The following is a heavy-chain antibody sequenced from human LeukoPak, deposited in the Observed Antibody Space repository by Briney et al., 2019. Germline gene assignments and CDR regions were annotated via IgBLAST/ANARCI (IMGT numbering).Heavy chain of an antibody. V-gene: IGHV4-39*07. D-gene: IGHD1-1*01. Sequence: PSETLSLTCTVSGGSISSSSYYWGWIRQPPGKGLEWIGSIYYSGSTYYNPSLKSRVTISVDTSKNQFSLKMSSVTAADTAVYYCARTLMEDYYYYMDVWGKGTTVTISS. J-gene: IGHJ6*03. CDR1: GGSISSSSYY. CDR3: ARTLMEDYYYYMDV. CDR2: IYYSGST.